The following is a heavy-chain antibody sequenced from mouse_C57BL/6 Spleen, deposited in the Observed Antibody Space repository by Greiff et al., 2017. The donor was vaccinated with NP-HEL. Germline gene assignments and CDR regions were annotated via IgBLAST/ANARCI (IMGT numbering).Heavy chain of an antibody. CDR2: IDPSDSYT. CDR1: GYTFTSYW. J-gene: IGHJ4*01. V-gene: IGHV1-69*01. Sequence: QVQLQQPGAELVMPGASVKLSCKASGYTFTSYWMHWVKQRPGQGLEWIGEIDPSDSYTNYNQKFKGKSTLTVDKSSSTAYMQLSSLTSEDSAVYYCARWGTTVVATRDYAMDYWGQGTSVTVSS. CDR3: ARWGTTVVATRDYAMDY. D-gene: IGHD1-1*01.